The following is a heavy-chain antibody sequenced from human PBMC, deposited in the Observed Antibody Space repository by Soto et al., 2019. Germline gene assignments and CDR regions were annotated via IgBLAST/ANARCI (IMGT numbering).Heavy chain of an antibody. CDR1: GGSISSSSYY. V-gene: IGHV4-39*01. CDR3: ARQTVVRGPSYYGMDV. J-gene: IGHJ6*02. D-gene: IGHD3-10*01. Sequence: SETLSLTCTVSGGSISSSSYYWGWIRQPPGKGLEWIGSIYYSGSTYYNPSLKSRVTISVDTSKNQFSLKLSSVTAADTAVYYCARQTVVRGPSYYGMDVWGQGTTVTVSS. CDR2: IYYSGST.